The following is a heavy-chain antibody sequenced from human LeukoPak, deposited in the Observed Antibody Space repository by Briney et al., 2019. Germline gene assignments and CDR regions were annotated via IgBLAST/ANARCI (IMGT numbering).Heavy chain of an antibody. V-gene: IGHV4-59*08. CDR1: GGSISSYY. J-gene: IGHJ4*02. CDR3: ALGWLVLHY. D-gene: IGHD6-19*01. Sequence: PSETLSLTCTVSGGSISSYYWSWIRQPPGKGLEWIGYIYYSGSTNYNPSLKSRVTISVDTSKNQFSLKLSSVTAADTAVYYCALGWLVLHYWGQGTLVTVSS. CDR2: IYYSGST.